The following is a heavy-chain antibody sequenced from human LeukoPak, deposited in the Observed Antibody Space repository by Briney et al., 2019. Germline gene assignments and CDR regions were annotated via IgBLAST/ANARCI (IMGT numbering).Heavy chain of an antibody. V-gene: IGHV4-61*02. D-gene: IGHD3-10*01. CDR2: IYTTGST. CDR3: ARVSFGSGYYNYMDV. J-gene: IGHJ6*03. CDR1: GGSISSGSYY. Sequence: SETLSLTCTVSGGSISSGSYYWSWIRQPAGKGLEWIGRIYTTGSTNYNPSLKSRVTISVDTSKNQFSLKLSSVTAADAAVYYCARVSFGSGYYNYMDVWGKGTTVTVSS.